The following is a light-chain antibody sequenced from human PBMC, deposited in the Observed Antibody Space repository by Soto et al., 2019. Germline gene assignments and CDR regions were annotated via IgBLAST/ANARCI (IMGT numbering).Light chain of an antibody. CDR2: AAS. CDR3: QQSYSTPRT. Sequence: IHMTQSPSSLSASVGDRVTITCQASQDISNYLNWYQQKPGKVPKLLIYAASSLQSGVPSRFSGSGSGTDFTLTISSLQPEDFATYYCQQSYSTPRTFGQGTKVDIK. J-gene: IGKJ1*01. CDR1: QDISNY. V-gene: IGKV1-39*01.